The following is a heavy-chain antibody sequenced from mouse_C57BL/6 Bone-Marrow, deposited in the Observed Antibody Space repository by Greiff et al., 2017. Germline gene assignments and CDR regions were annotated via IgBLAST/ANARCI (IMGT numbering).Heavy chain of an antibody. CDR1: GYSFTGYY. J-gene: IGHJ4*01. Sequence: EVQLQESGPELVKPGASVKISCKASGYSFTGYYMNWVKQSPEKSLEWIGEINPSTGGTTSNQKFKAKATLTVDKSSSTAYMQLKSLTSEDSAVYYCARGGLLRMDYWGQGTSVTVSS. D-gene: IGHD1-1*01. CDR2: INPSTGGT. CDR3: ARGGLLRMDY. V-gene: IGHV1-42*01.